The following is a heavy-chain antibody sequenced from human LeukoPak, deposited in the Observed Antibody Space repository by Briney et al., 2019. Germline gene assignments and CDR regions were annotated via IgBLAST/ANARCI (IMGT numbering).Heavy chain of an antibody. CDR3: ATSYYDFWSGYQNYYFDY. J-gene: IGHJ4*02. V-gene: IGHV3-48*04. D-gene: IGHD3-3*01. CDR2: ISSSSSTI. CDR1: GFTFSSYS. Sequence: GGSLRLSCAASGFTFSSYSMNWVRQAPGKGLEWVSYISSSSSTIYYADSVKGRFTISRDNAKNTLYLQMNSLRAEDTAVYYCATSYYDFWSGYQNYYFDYWGQGTLVTVSS.